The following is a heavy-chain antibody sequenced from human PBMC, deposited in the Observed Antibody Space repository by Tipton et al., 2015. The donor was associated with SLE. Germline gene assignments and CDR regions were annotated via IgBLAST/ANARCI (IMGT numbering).Heavy chain of an antibody. V-gene: IGHV3-7*01. J-gene: IGHJ4*02. CDR2: IKQDGSEK. CDR1: GFTIVTYW. Sequence: SLRLSCAASGFTIVTYWMTWVRQPPGKGLEWVANIKQDGSEKYYGDSVKGRFTISRDNAKNSLYLHMNSLRAEDTAIYYCATDPGDGCDYWGQGTLVTVSS. CDR3: ATDPGDGCDY. D-gene: IGHD5-24*01.